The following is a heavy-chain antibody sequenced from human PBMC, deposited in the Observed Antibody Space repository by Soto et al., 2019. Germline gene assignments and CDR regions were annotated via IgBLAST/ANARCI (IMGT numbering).Heavy chain of an antibody. V-gene: IGHV3-66*01. D-gene: IGHD4-17*01. CDR1: GFTVMNNY. J-gene: IGHJ3*02. CDR2: IYADGRT. Sequence: EVQLVESGGGLVQPGGSLRLSCAASGFTVMNNYFSWVRQAPGKGLEWVSVIYADGRTFYADSVKDRFTIYRDNSKNTVSLQMNSLRVEDTAVYYCTRDPTTLVTTFPFDIWGQGTMVTVSS. CDR3: TRDPTTLVTTFPFDI.